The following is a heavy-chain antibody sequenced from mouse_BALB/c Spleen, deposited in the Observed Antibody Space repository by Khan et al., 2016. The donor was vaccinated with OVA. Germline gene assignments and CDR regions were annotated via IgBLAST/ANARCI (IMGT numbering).Heavy chain of an antibody. J-gene: IGHJ1*01. Sequence: EVQLLESGPGLVKPSQSLSLTCSVTGYSITSAHCWNWIRQLPGNKLEWMGYISYDGSNNYNPSLKNRISNHRDTFKNQFFLKLNPATPKDTAPYYCARGGVVVPYWYFDVWGAGTTVTVSS. CDR2: ISYDGSN. CDR3: ARGGVVVPYWYFDV. V-gene: IGHV3-6*02. CDR1: GYSITSAHC. D-gene: IGHD1-1*01.